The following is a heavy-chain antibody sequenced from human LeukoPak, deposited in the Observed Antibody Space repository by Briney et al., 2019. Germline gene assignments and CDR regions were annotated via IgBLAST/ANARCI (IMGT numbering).Heavy chain of an antibody. CDR1: GFTFSGYG. Sequence: KPGGSLRLSCAASGFTFSGYGMHWVRQAPGKGLEWVAVISYDGSNKYYADSVKGRFTISRDNSKNTLYLQMNSLRAEDTAVYYCASWRDTAIPFDYWGQGTLVTVSS. CDR3: ASWRDTAIPFDY. J-gene: IGHJ4*02. CDR2: ISYDGSNK. V-gene: IGHV3-30*03. D-gene: IGHD2-21*02.